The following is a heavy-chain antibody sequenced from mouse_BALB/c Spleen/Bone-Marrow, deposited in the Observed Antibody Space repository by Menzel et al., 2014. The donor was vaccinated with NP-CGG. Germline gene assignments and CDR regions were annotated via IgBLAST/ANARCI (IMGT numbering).Heavy chain of an antibody. Sequence: EVQLQQSGPELVKPGASMKISCKASGYSFTGYTMNWVKQSHGKNLEWIGLINPYNGVINYNQKFKGKATFTVDKSSSTAYMELLGLTSEDSAVYYCARFYGGSSCAMDYWGQGASVTVSS. D-gene: IGHD1-1*01. CDR3: ARFYGGSSCAMDY. V-gene: IGHV1-25*01. CDR2: INPYNGVI. CDR1: GYSFTGYT. J-gene: IGHJ4*01.